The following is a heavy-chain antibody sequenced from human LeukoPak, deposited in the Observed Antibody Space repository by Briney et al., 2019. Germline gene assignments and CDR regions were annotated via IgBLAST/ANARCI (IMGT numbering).Heavy chain of an antibody. D-gene: IGHD3-22*01. CDR2: ISPIFGTA. J-gene: IGHJ3*02. Sequence: GASVKVSCKASGGTFSSYAISWVRQAPGQGLEWMGGISPIFGTANYAQKFQGRVTITADKSTSTAYMELSSLRSEDTAVYYCASSGYYYGHDAFDIWGQGTMVTVSS. CDR1: GGTFSSYA. V-gene: IGHV1-69*06. CDR3: ASSGYYYGHDAFDI.